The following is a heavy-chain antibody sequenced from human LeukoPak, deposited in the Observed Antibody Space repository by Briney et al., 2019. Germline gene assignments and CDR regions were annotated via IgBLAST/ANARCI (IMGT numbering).Heavy chain of an antibody. D-gene: IGHD3-10*02. Sequence: GGPLRLSCAASGFTFSSYEMNWVRQAPGKGLEWVSYISSSGSTIYYADSVKGRFTISRDNAKNSLYLQMNRLRAEDTAVYYCAELGIAMIGGVWGKGTTVTISS. J-gene: IGHJ6*04. CDR3: AELGIAMIGGV. CDR1: GFTFSSYE. V-gene: IGHV3-48*03. CDR2: ISSSGSTI.